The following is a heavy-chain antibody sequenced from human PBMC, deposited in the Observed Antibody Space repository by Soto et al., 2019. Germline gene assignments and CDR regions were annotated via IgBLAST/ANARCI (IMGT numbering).Heavy chain of an antibody. Sequence: QVQLVQSGAEVKKPGSSVKVSCKASGGTFSSYAISWVRQAPGQGLEWMGGIIPMFGTTKYSQKFQGRLTITADESTSKAYRELSSLSSGDTAVYYCARGVVVVAASQLGWFDPWGQGTLVTVSS. CDR1: GGTFSSYA. J-gene: IGHJ5*02. CDR2: IIPMFGTT. CDR3: ARGVVVVAASQLGWFDP. D-gene: IGHD2-15*01. V-gene: IGHV1-69*01.